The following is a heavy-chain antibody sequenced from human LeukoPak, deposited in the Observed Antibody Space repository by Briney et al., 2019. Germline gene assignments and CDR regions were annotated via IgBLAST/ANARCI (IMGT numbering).Heavy chain of an antibody. V-gene: IGHV3-23*01. Sequence: GGSLRLSCAASGFTFSSYAMGWVRQAPGKGPEWVSSISGSGGHTYYADSVKGRFTISRDNSKNTLDLQMNSLKVEDTAVYYCAKFRYHSNDNNYLDFNYWGQGTLVTVSS. CDR2: ISGSGGHT. J-gene: IGHJ4*02. CDR1: GFTFSSYA. CDR3: AKFRYHSNDNNYLDFNY. D-gene: IGHD3-22*01.